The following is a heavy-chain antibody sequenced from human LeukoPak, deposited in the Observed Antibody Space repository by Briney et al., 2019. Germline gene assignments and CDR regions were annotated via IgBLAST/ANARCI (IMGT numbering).Heavy chain of an antibody. V-gene: IGHV1-69*13. CDR2: IIPIFGTA. D-gene: IGHD1-26*01. CDR3: AREVVGGVGAYFDY. CDR1: GGTFSSYA. J-gene: IGHJ4*02. Sequence: SVEVSCKASGGTFSSYAISWVRQAPGQGLEWMGGIIPIFGTANYAQKFQGRVTITADESTSTAYMELSSLRSEDTAVYYCAREVVGGVGAYFDYWGQGTLVTVSS.